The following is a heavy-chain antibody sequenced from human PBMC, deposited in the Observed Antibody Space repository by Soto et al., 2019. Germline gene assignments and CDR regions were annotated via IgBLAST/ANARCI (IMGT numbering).Heavy chain of an antibody. CDR3: AKGGLDWFNHFDY. J-gene: IGHJ4*02. Sequence: GGSLRLSCAASGFTFSSYAMSWVRQAPGKGLEWVSAIRGSGGSTYYAESVKGRFTISRDNSKNTLYLQMNSLRAEDTAVYYCAKGGLDWFNHFDYWGQGTLVTVSS. CDR1: GFTFSSYA. V-gene: IGHV3-23*01. CDR2: IRGSGGST. D-gene: IGHD3-9*01.